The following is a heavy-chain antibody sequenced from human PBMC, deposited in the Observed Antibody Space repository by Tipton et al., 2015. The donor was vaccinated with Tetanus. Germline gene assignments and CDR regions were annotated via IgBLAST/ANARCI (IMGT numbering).Heavy chain of an antibody. Sequence: QLVQSGGGVVQSGRSLRLSCAASGFTFSDYGMHWVRQAPGKGLEWVAVLSFDGTNEDYADSVKGRFTISRDNSKNTLFLKMNSLRPEGAAVYYCAKSGAQLWCPDHYYYSGLDVWGQGPPVSFPS. CDR1: GFTFSDYG. J-gene: IGHJ6*02. CDR2: LSFDGTNE. D-gene: IGHD5-18*01. V-gene: IGHV3-30*18. CDR3: AKSGAQLWCPDHYYYSGLDV.